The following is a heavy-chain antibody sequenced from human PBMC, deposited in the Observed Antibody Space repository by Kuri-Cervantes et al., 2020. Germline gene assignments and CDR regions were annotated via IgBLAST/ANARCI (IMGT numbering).Heavy chain of an antibody. J-gene: IGHJ6*03. V-gene: IGHV1-58*01. Sequence: SVKVSCKASGFTFTSSAVQWVRQARGQRLEWIGWIVVGSGNTNYAQKFQERVTITRDMSTSTAYMELSRLRSDDTAVYYCARGVYSSSSGYYYYYYYMDVWGKGTTVTVSS. D-gene: IGHD6-6*01. CDR1: GFTFTSSA. CDR2: IVVGSGNT. CDR3: ARGVYSSSSGYYYYYYYMDV.